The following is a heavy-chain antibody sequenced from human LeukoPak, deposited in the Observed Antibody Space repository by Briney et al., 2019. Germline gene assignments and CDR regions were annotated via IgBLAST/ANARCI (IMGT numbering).Heavy chain of an antibody. CDR3: AKDRRRDDVLTGSFSD. Sequence: PGGSLRLSCEASGFPFSSYAMSWVRQPPGKGLEWVSSITGSGSGTYYADSVKGRFTISRDNSKNTLYLQMNSLRAEDTAVYNCAKDRRRDDVLTGSFSDWGQGTLVTVSS. CDR1: GFPFSSYA. CDR2: ITGSGSGT. V-gene: IGHV3-23*01. J-gene: IGHJ4*02. D-gene: IGHD3-9*01.